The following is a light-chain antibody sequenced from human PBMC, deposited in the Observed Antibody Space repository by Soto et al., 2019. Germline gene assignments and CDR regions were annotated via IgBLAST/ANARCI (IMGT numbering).Light chain of an antibody. J-gene: IGLJ1*01. Sequence: QSALTQPASVSGSPAQSITISCTGSSSDVGGSGLVSWYQFHPGKAPKLLIFEGFKRPSGVSNRFSGSKSGSTASLAISGLQSDDEADYYCAAWDDSLNGRVFGTGTKVTVL. V-gene: IGLV2-14*02. CDR2: EGF. CDR3: AAWDDSLNGRV. CDR1: SSDVGGSGL.